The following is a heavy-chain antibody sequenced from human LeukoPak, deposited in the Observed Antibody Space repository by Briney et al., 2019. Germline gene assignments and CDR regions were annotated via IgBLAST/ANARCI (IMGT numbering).Heavy chain of an antibody. V-gene: IGHV3-30-3*01. Sequence: GGSLRLSCAASGFTFSSYAMHWVRQAAGKGLEWVAVISYDGSNKYYADSVKGRFTISRDNSKNTLYLQMNGLRAEDTAVYYCARDSSVWPRAGRFDYWGQGTLVTVSS. D-gene: IGHD2-8*01. CDR3: ARDSSVWPRAGRFDY. CDR2: ISYDGSNK. J-gene: IGHJ4*02. CDR1: GFTFSSYA.